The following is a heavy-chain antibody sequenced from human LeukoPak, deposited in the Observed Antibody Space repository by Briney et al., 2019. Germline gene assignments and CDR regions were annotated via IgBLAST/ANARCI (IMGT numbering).Heavy chain of an antibody. Sequence: PSETLSLTCTVSGGSISSSSYYWGWIRQPPGKGLEWIGSIYYSGSTYYNLSLKSRFTISVDTSKNQFSLKLSSVTAADTAVYYCASQFGVVIYWGQGTLVTVSS. CDR3: ASQFGVVIY. J-gene: IGHJ4*02. V-gene: IGHV4-39*01. CDR2: IYYSGST. D-gene: IGHD3-3*01. CDR1: GGSISSSSYY.